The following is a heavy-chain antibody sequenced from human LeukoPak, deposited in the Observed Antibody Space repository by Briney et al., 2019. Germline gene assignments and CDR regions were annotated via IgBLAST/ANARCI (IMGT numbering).Heavy chain of an antibody. Sequence: SETLSLTCTVSGGSISSSSYYWGWIRQPPGKGLEWIGSIYYSGSTYYNPSLKSRVTISVDTSKNQFSLKLSSVTAADTAVYYCARSNIAAAGTQPGVFDYWGQGTLVTVSS. CDR1: GGSISSSSYY. V-gene: IGHV4-39*07. D-gene: IGHD6-13*01. CDR2: IYYSGST. J-gene: IGHJ4*02. CDR3: ARSNIAAAGTQPGVFDY.